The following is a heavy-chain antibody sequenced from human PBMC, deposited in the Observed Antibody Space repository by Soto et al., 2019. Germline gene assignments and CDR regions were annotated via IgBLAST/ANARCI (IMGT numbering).Heavy chain of an antibody. Sequence: QVQLQESGPGLVKPSQTLSLICTVSGDSISSDNYFWSWIRQPPGQGLEWIGYISNRGTPYYNPSRNSRVTISLDTSKNRFSLDMYSVTAADTAVYYCTREVNVVALSDAFDIWGQWTMVTVSS. V-gene: IGHV4-30-4*01. CDR2: ISNRGTP. CDR1: GDSISSDNYF. D-gene: IGHD2-8*01. CDR3: TREVNVVALSDAFDI. J-gene: IGHJ3*02.